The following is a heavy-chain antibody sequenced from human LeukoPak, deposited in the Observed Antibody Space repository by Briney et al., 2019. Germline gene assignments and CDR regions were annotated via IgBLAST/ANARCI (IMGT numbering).Heavy chain of an antibody. CDR1: GFTFSSYG. CDR2: ISGSGGST. CDR3: ATTLGSGWKFDY. V-gene: IGHV3-23*01. Sequence: RGSLRLSCAASGFTFSSYGMSWVRQAPGKGLEWVSAISGSGGSTYYADSVKGRFTISRDNSKNTLYLQMNSLRAEDTAVYYCATTLGSGWKFDYWGQGTLVTVSS. D-gene: IGHD6-19*01. J-gene: IGHJ4*02.